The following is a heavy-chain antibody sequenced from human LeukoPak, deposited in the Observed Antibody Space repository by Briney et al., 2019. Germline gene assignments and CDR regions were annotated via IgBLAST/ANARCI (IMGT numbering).Heavy chain of an antibody. J-gene: IGHJ4*02. CDR2: ISPSGGST. D-gene: IGHD2-2*01. V-gene: IGHV1-46*01. Sequence: ASVKASCKASGNTFTNYYVHWVRQAPGQGLEWMAIISPSGGSTWYAQKFQGRVSMTRDTSPGTVYMELSSLRSEDTAVYYCARGGHSISSSFDYWGQGTLVTVSS. CDR3: ARGGHSISSSFDY. CDR1: GNTFTNYY.